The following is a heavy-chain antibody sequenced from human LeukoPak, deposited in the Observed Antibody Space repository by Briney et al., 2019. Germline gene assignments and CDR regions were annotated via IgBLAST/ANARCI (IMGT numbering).Heavy chain of an antibody. J-gene: IGHJ4*02. Sequence: GGSLRLSCAASGFTFSSYAMSWVRQAPGKGLEWVSAISGSGGSTYYADSVKGRFTISRDNAKNSLYLQMNSLRAEDTAVYYCARDGGYSIEIDYWGQGTLVTVSS. CDR2: ISGSGGST. V-gene: IGHV3-23*01. CDR1: GFTFSSYA. CDR3: ARDGGYSIEIDY. D-gene: IGHD4-23*01.